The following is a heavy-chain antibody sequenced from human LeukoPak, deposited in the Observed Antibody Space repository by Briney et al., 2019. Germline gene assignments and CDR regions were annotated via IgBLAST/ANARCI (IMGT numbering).Heavy chain of an antibody. CDR3: ARDYYGSGSYYNDLGY. CDR2: ISSSSSTI. CDR1: GFTSSSYS. J-gene: IGHJ4*02. Sequence: PGGSLRLSCAASGFTSSSYSMNWVRQAPGKGLEWVSYISSSSSTIYYADSVKGRFTISRDNAKNSLYLQMNSLRAEDTAVYYCARDYYGSGSYYNDLGYWGQGTLVTVSS. D-gene: IGHD3-10*01. V-gene: IGHV3-48*01.